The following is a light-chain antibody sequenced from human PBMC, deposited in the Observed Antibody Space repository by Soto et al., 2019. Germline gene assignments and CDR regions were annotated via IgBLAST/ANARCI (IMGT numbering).Light chain of an antibody. CDR2: KAS. CDR1: QSISSW. J-gene: IGKJ2*01. CDR3: QQYNSHYT. V-gene: IGKV1-5*03. Sequence: DIQMTQSPSTLSASVGDRVTITCRASQSISSWLAWYQQKPGKAPRLLIYKASTLESGVPSRFSGSGSGTEFILTISSLQPDDFATYYCQQYNSHYTFGQGTKLEIK.